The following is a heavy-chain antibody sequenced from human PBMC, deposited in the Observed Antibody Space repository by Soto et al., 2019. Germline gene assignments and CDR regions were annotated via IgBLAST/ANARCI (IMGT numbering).Heavy chain of an antibody. CDR2: LGAGGDT. Sequence: EVQLVESGGGLVQPGGSRRLACAASGFTVSSSDMHWVRHVTGKGLEWVSTLGAGGDTYFPDSVKGRFTISRDHAKNSLYLQMNNLGAGDTAVYYCARGTMVRGTLDPGISGPLDYWGQGTLVAVSS. CDR3: ARGTMVRGTLDPGISGPLDY. CDR1: GFTVSSSD. J-gene: IGHJ4*02. D-gene: IGHD3-10*01. V-gene: IGHV3-13*01.